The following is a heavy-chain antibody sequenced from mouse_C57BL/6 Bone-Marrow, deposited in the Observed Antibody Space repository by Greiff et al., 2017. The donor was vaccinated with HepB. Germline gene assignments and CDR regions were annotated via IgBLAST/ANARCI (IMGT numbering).Heavy chain of an antibody. V-gene: IGHV1-69*01. Sequence: QVQLQQPGAELVMPGASVKLSCKASGYTFTSYWMHWVKQRPGQGLEWIGEIDPSDSYTNYNQKFKGKSTLTVDKSSSTAYMQLSSLTSEDSAVYYCAREETAQASYYFDYWGQGTTRTVSS. CDR1: GYTFTSYW. CDR3: AREETAQASYYFDY. CDR2: IDPSDSYT. J-gene: IGHJ2*01. D-gene: IGHD3-2*02.